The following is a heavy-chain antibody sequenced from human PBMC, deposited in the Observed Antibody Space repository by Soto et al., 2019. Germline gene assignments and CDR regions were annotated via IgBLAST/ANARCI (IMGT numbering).Heavy chain of an antibody. Sequence: VKVARRASSGTFDSLALSWVRQAPGQGLEWMAGIITVFGTQKYSQKFQDRSTITADESARTAYMELSNLGSKDTAVYSCASGRDGYFYLAYWRQGTLVTVSS. V-gene: IGHV1-69*13. D-gene: IGHD3-22*01. CDR3: ASGRDGYFYLAY. J-gene: IGHJ4*02. CDR2: IITVFGTQ. CDR1: SGTFDSLA.